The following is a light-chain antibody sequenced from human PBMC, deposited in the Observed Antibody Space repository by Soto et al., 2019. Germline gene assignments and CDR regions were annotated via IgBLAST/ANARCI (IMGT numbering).Light chain of an antibody. J-gene: IGLJ1*01. Sequence: QSALTQPASVSGSPGQSITISCTGTSSDVGSYDYVSWYQQHPDKAPKLMIYEVSNRPSGVSDGFSGSKSVNTATLTISGLQAEDEADYYCSSYTSSSTRVFGTGTKLTVL. V-gene: IGLV2-14*03. CDR2: EVS. CDR1: SSDVGSYDY. CDR3: SSYTSSSTRV.